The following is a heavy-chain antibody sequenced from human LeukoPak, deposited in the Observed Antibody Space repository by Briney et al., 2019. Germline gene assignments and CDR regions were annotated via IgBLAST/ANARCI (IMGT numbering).Heavy chain of an antibody. CDR3: ARGLRRITMVRGVTPTFDY. CDR1: GYTFTSYD. Sequence: ASVKVSCKASGYTFTSYDINWVRQATGQGLEWMGWMNPNSGNTGYAQKFQGRVTMTRNTSINTAYMELSSLRSEDTAVYYCARGLRRITMVRGVTPTFDYWGQGTLVTVSS. CDR2: MNPNSGNT. D-gene: IGHD3-10*01. V-gene: IGHV1-8*01. J-gene: IGHJ4*02.